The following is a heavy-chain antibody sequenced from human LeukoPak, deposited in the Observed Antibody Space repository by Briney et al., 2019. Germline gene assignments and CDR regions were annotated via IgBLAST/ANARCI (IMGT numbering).Heavy chain of an antibody. CDR2: ISWNSGSI. CDR1: GFTFDDYA. Sequence: GGSLRLSCAASGFTFDDYAMHWVRQAPGKGLEWVSGISWNSGSIGYADSVEGRFTISRDNAKNSLYLQMNSLRAEDTALYYCAKSGTAAGTYNWFDPWGQGTLVTVSS. D-gene: IGHD6-13*01. J-gene: IGHJ5*02. V-gene: IGHV3-9*01. CDR3: AKSGTAAGTYNWFDP.